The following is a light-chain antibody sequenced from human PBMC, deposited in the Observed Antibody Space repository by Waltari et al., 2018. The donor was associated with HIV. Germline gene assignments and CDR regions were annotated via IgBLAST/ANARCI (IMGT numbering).Light chain of an antibody. CDR1: NIGSTS. CDR3: QVWDSGIVV. CDR2: DDR. Sequence: SYVLTQPPSVSLAPGKTARITCGGYNIGSTSEHWYQQKPGQAPVLVIYDDRDRPSGIPERFSGSNSGNTATLTISRVEAGDEADYYCQVWDSGIVVFGGGTKVTVL. J-gene: IGLJ2*01. V-gene: IGLV3-21*03.